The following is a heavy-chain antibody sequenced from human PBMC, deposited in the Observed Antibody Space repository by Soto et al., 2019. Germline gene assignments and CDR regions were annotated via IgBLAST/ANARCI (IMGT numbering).Heavy chain of an antibody. CDR1: GGTFNSYA. V-gene: IGHV1-69*12. D-gene: IGHD3-22*01. J-gene: IGHJ6*02. CDR2: TIPMFGTT. CDR3: TRCGIRYHSIGYYLGIDGMDV. Sequence: QVQLVQSGAEVKKPESSVRVSCKASGGTFNSYAITWVRQAPGQGLEWMGGTIPMFGTTNYAEKFQGRVTISADESTNTAYMELSSLRSEDTAVYYCTRCGIRYHSIGYYLGIDGMDVWGQGTMVIVSS.